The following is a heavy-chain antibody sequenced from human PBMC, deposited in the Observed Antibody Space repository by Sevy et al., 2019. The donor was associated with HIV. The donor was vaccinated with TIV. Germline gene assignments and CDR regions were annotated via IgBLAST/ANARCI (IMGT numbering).Heavy chain of an antibody. CDR1: GFTFSDYY. V-gene: IGHV3-11*06. CDR2: ISSSRTYA. CDR3: ARVRYKYGQNHFDF. D-gene: IGHD5-18*01. J-gene: IGHJ4*02. Sequence: GGSLRLSCTASGFTFSDYYMSWIRQAPGKGLEWVSDISSSRTYANHADSVKDRFTISRDNAKNSLYLQMNNLRAEDTAVYYCARVRYKYGQNHFDFWGQGTLVTVSS.